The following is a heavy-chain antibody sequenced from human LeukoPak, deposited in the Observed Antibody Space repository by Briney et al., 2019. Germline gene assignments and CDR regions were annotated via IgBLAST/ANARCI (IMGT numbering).Heavy chain of an antibody. CDR1: GYTFTSYG. D-gene: IGHD5-18*01. Sequence: GASVKVSCKASGYTFTSYGISWVRQAPGQGLEWMGWISAYNGNTNYAQKLQGRVTMTTDTSTSTAYMELRSLRSDDTAVYYCARDMVLRGDTAMVPGYWGQGTLVTVSS. CDR3: ARDMVLRGDTAMVPGY. J-gene: IGHJ4*02. CDR2: ISAYNGNT. V-gene: IGHV1-18*01.